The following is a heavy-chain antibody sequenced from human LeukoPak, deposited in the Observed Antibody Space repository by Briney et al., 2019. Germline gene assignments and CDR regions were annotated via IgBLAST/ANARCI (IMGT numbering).Heavy chain of an antibody. Sequence: GGSLRLSCAASGFTFSSYEMNWVRQAPGKGLEWVSYISSSGSTIYYADPVKGRFTISRDNAKNTLYLQMNSLRAEDTAVYYCATYLGGGRPNPYYYYYMDVWGKGTTVTVSS. V-gene: IGHV3-48*03. CDR3: ATYLGGGRPNPYYYYYMDV. CDR2: ISSSGSTI. CDR1: GFTFSSYE. D-gene: IGHD3-16*01. J-gene: IGHJ6*03.